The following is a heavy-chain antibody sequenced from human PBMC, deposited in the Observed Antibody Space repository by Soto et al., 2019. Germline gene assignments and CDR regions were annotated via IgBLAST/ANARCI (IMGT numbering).Heavy chain of an antibody. D-gene: IGHD2-15*01. Sequence: GASVKVSCKASGGTFSSYTISWVRQAPGQGLEWMGGIIPIFGTANYAQKFQGRVTITADESTSTAYMELSSLRSEDTAVYYCARGTPVRQGYCSGGSCYWFDPWGQGTLVTVSS. CDR1: GGTFSSYT. CDR3: ARGTPVRQGYCSGGSCYWFDP. CDR2: IIPIFGTA. V-gene: IGHV1-69*13. J-gene: IGHJ5*02.